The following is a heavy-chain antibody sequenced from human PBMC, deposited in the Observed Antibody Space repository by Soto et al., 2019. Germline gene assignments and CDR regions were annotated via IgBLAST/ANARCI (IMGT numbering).Heavy chain of an antibody. D-gene: IGHD5-18*01. V-gene: IGHV3-30-3*01. Sequence: GGSLRLSCAASGFNFSSYAMHWVRQAPGKGLEWVAVISYDGSNKYYADSVKGRFTISRDNSKNTLYLQMNSLRAEDTAVYYCARDQGGYSYGYCDYWGQGTLVTVSS. J-gene: IGHJ4*02. CDR2: ISYDGSNK. CDR3: ARDQGGYSYGYCDY. CDR1: GFNFSSYA.